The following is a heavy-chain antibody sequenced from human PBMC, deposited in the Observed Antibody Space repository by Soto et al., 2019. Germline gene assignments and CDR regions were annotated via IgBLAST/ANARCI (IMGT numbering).Heavy chain of an antibody. CDR1: GGSISSGDYY. J-gene: IGHJ5*02. CDR2: IYYSGST. V-gene: IGHV4-30-4*01. CDR3: ARGEEIVVVPAARSNWFDP. D-gene: IGHD2-2*01. Sequence: SETLSLTCTVSGGSISSGDYYWSWIRQPPGKGLEWIGYIYYSGSTYYNPSLKSRVTISVDTSKNQFSLKLSSVTAADTAVYYCARGEEIVVVPAARSNWFDPWGQGTLVTVSS.